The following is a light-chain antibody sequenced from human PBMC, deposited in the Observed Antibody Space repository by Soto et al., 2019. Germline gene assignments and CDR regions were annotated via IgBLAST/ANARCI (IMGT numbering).Light chain of an antibody. CDR1: QTISSSF. V-gene: IGKV3-20*01. CDR3: HQFGSSSLDS. CDR2: RAS. Sequence: EIVLTQSPGTLSLSPGERATLSCRASQTISSSFLAWYQQKPGQAPRLLIYRASRRAPGIPDGFSGSGSWTDLTLTISRLEPEDFAVYYCHQFGSSSLDSFGPGTKVEIK. J-gene: IGKJ3*01.